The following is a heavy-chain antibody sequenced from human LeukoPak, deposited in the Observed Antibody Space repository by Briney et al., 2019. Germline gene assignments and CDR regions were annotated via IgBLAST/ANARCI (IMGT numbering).Heavy chain of an antibody. Sequence: SETLSLTCAVYGGSFSGYYWSWIRQPPGKGLEWIGEINHSGSTNYNPSLKSRVTISVDTSKNQFSLKLSSVTAADTAVYYCARHSDNTIFGVVGYYFDYWGQGTLVTVSS. J-gene: IGHJ4*02. CDR1: GGSFSGYY. V-gene: IGHV4-34*01. CDR2: INHSGST. CDR3: ARHSDNTIFGVVGYYFDY. D-gene: IGHD3-3*01.